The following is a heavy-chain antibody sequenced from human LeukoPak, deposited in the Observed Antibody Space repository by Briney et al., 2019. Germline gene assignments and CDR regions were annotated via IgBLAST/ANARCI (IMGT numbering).Heavy chain of an antibody. D-gene: IGHD2-15*01. V-gene: IGHV4-61*01. Sequence: SETLSLTCTVSGGSVSSGSYYWNWIRQPPGKGLGWIGYINYSGSTNYNPSLKSRVTISVDTSKNQFSLKLSSVTAADTAVYYCARDLDLGAATSGMDVWGQGTTVTVSS. J-gene: IGHJ6*02. CDR2: INYSGST. CDR1: GGSVSSGSYY. CDR3: ARDLDLGAATSGMDV.